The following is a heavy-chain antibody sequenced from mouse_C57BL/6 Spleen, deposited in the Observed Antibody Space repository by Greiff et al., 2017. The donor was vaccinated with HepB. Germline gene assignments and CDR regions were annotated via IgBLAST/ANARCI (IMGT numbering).Heavy chain of an antibody. V-gene: IGHV1-64*01. CDR2: IHPNSGST. CDR1: GYTFTSYW. D-gene: IGHD1-1*01. Sequence: QVQLQQPGAELVKPGASVKLSCKASGYTFTSYWMHWVKQRPGQGLEWIGMIHPNSGSTNYNEKFKSKATLTVDKSSSTAYMQRSSLTSEDSAVYYCAREGYYGSRGMGYFDVWGTGTTVTVSS. CDR3: AREGYYGSRGMGYFDV. J-gene: IGHJ1*03.